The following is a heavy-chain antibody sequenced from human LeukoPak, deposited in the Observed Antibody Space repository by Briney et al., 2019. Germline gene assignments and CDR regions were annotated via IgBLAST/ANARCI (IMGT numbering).Heavy chain of an antibody. V-gene: IGHV4-34*01. CDR2: INHSGST. CDR3: ARGRYCSSTSCYTPVNYYYYGMDV. J-gene: IGHJ6*02. Sequence: SETLSLTCAVYGGSFSGYYWSWIRQPPGKGLEWIGEINHSGSTNYNPSLKSRVTISVDTSKNQFSLKPSSVTAADTAVYYCARGRYCSSTSCYTPVNYYYYGMDVWGQGTTVTVSS. CDR1: GGSFSGYY. D-gene: IGHD2-2*02.